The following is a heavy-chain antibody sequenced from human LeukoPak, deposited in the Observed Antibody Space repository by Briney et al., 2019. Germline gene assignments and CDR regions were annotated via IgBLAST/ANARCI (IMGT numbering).Heavy chain of an antibody. Sequence: GGSLRLSCAASGFTFGRYPMHWVRQAPGKGLEWVSVISYDGRDKHHADSVRGRFTISRDNSKNTLYLQMNSLRAEDTAVYYCVRDVEETSAVYYFDYWGQGTLVTVSS. D-gene: IGHD2-2*01. V-gene: IGHV3-30*04. CDR2: ISYDGRDK. J-gene: IGHJ4*02. CDR1: GFTFGRYP. CDR3: VRDVEETSAVYYFDY.